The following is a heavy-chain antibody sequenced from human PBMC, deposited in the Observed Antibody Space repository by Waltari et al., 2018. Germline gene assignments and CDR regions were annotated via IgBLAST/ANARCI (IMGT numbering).Heavy chain of an antibody. CDR3: ARAAYCSGGSCYSGWFDP. CDR1: GGSISSGGYY. D-gene: IGHD2-15*01. Sequence: QVQLQESGPGLVKPSQTLSLTCTVSGGSISSGGYYWSWIRQHPGKGLEWIGYNYSRGGTSYNPALKSRVTISVETCKNQFYLKLSSVTAADTAVYYCARAAYCSGGSCYSGWFDPWGQGTLVTVSS. J-gene: IGHJ5*02. V-gene: IGHV4-31*03. CDR2: NYSRGGT.